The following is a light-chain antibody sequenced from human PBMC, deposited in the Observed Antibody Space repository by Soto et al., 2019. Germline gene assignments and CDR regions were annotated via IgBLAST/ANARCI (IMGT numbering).Light chain of an antibody. CDR1: QGINNY. Sequence: DIQVTQSPSTLSASVGDRVTITCRASQGINNYLAWYQQKPGKAPKLLIYAASTLQSGVPSRFSGRGSGTDFTLTISSLQPEDFATYYCQQLNSYPWTFGQGTKVDIK. CDR2: AAS. V-gene: IGKV1-9*01. J-gene: IGKJ1*01. CDR3: QQLNSYPWT.